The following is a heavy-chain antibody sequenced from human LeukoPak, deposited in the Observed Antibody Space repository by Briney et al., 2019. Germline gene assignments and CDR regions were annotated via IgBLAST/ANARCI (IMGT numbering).Heavy chain of an antibody. CDR1: GGSISISNSY. J-gene: IGHJ4*02. CDR3: ASRLYDYGDYGRDY. CDR2: IYYSGNT. V-gene: IGHV4-39*01. Sequence: PSETLSLTCTVSGGSISISNSYWGWIRQPPGKGLEWIGSIYYSGNTYYSPSLKSRVTISVDTPKNQFSLKLSSVTAADTAVYYCASRLYDYGDYGRDYWGQGTLVTVSS. D-gene: IGHD4-17*01.